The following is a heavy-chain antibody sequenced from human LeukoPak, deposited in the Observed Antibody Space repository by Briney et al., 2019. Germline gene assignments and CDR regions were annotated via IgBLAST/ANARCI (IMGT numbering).Heavy chain of an antibody. CDR1: GFTFSSYS. D-gene: IGHD3-9*01. J-gene: IGHJ4*02. Sequence: GGSLRLSCAASGFTFSSYSMNWVRQAPGKGLEWVSYISSSSSTIYYADSVKGRFTISRDNAKNSLYLQMNSLRAEDTAVYYCARPIDISAGYLDYWGQGTLVTVSS. CDR2: ISSSSSTI. V-gene: IGHV3-48*04. CDR3: ARPIDISAGYLDY.